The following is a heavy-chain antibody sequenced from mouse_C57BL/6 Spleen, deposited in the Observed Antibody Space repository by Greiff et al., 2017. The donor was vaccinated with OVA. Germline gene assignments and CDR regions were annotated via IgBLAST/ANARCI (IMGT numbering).Heavy chain of an antibody. D-gene: IGHD1-1*01. J-gene: IGHJ4*01. CDR1: GFSFNTYA. Sequence: EVQRVESGGGLVQPKGSLKLSCAASGFSFNTYAMNWVRQAPGKGLEWVARIRSKSNNYATYYADSVKDRFTISRDDSESMLYLQMNNLKTEDTAMYYCVRHGTVVGDYWGQGTSVTVSS. CDR2: IRSKSNNYAT. CDR3: VRHGTVVGDY. V-gene: IGHV10-1*01.